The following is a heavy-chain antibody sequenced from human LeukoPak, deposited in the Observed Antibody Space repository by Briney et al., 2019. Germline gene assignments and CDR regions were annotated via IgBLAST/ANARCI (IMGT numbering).Heavy chain of an antibody. Sequence: PGRSLRLSCTASGFTFSSYAMHWDRQAPGKGLEWVAIISYDGSNKYYADSVKGRFTISRDNSKNTLYLQMNSLRAEDTAVYYCARVTRMVVVVPAANEPSYYYYYVDVWGKGTTVTVSS. CDR2: ISYDGSNK. V-gene: IGHV3-30-3*01. CDR1: GFTFSSYA. D-gene: IGHD2-2*01. CDR3: ARVTRMVVVVPAANEPSYYYYYVDV. J-gene: IGHJ6*03.